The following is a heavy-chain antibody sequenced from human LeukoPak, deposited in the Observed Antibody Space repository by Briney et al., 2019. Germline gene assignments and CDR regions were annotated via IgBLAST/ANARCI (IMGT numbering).Heavy chain of an antibody. CDR3: AKDLATKGNCGGDCYSFDN. V-gene: IGHV3-30*02. Sequence: TGGSLRLSCAASRFTFSSYGMHWVRQAPGKGLEWVAYIRFDGSNKDYADSVKGRSTISRDNSKNTLYLQMNSLRAEDTAVYYCAKDLATKGNCGGDCYSFDNWGQGTLVTVSS. CDR1: RFTFSSYG. D-gene: IGHD2-21*01. J-gene: IGHJ4*02. CDR2: IRFDGSNK.